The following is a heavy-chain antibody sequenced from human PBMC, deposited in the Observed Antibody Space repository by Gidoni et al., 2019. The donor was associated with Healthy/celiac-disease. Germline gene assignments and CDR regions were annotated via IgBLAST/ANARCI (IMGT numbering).Heavy chain of an antibody. D-gene: IGHD3-3*01. CDR1: GFTFSSYA. V-gene: IGHV3-23*01. J-gene: IGHJ4*02. CDR3: ASLYDFWSGFDY. Sequence: EVQLLESGGGLVQPGGSLRLSCAASGFTFSSYAMSWVRQAPGKGLEWVSAISGSGGSTYYADSVKGRFTISRDNSKNTLYLKMNSLRAEDTAVYYCASLYDFWSGFDYWGQGTLVTVSS. CDR2: ISGSGGST.